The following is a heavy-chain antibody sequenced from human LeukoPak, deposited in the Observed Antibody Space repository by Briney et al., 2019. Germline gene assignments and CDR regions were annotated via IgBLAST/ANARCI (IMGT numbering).Heavy chain of an antibody. J-gene: IGHJ4*02. V-gene: IGHV1-2*02. D-gene: IGHD2-2*02. CDR1: RYTFTGYY. CDR2: INPNSGGT. Sequence: ASVQVSCQASRYTFTGYYMHWVRQAPGQGLARMGWINPNSGGTNYAQKFQGRVTMSRDTSISTAYMGLSRLRSDDTAVYYCASGGYCSSTSCYTGMGYWGQGTLVTVSS. CDR3: ASGGYCSSTSCYTGMGY.